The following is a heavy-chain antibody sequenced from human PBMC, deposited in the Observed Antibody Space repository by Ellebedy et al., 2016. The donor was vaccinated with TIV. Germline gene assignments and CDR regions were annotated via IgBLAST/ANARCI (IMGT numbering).Heavy chain of an antibody. Sequence: ASVKVSCKASGYTFTSYAMHWVRQAPGQRLEWMGWINAGNGNTKYSQKLQGRVTMTTDTSTSTAYMELSSLRSEDTAVYYCAREHDSLTGYGMDVWGQGTTVIVS. J-gene: IGHJ6*02. CDR2: INAGNGNT. CDR1: GYTFTSYA. D-gene: IGHD3-9*01. CDR3: AREHDSLTGYGMDV. V-gene: IGHV1-3*01.